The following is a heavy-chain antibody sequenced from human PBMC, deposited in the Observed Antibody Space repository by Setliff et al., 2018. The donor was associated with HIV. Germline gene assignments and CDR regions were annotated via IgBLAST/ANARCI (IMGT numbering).Heavy chain of an antibody. CDR1: GGSISSSSYY. D-gene: IGHD6-19*01. V-gene: IGHV4-39*01. CDR3: SSFGWDYYYYYMDV. Sequence: PSETLSLTCTVSGGSISSSSYYWGWIRQPPGKGLEWIGSIYYSGSTYYNPSLKSRVTISVDTSKNQFSLKLSSVTAADTAVYYCSSFGWDYYYYYMDVWGKGTTVTVSS. J-gene: IGHJ6*03. CDR2: IYYSGST.